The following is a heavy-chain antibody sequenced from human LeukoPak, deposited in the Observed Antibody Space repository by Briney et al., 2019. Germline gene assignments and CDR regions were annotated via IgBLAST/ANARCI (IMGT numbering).Heavy chain of an antibody. Sequence: GSLRLSCAASGFTFSSYAMSWVRQHPGKGLEWIGEIYHSGSTNYNPSLKSRVTISVDKSKNQFSLKLSSVTAADTAVYYCARDSGWPPDAFDIWGQGTMVTVSS. CDR2: IYHSGST. CDR3: ARDSGWPPDAFDI. J-gene: IGHJ3*02. V-gene: IGHV4-4*02. CDR1: GFTFSSYAM. D-gene: IGHD5-24*01.